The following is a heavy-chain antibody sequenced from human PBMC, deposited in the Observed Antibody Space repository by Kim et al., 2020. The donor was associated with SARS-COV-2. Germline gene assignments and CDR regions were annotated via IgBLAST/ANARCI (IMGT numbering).Heavy chain of an antibody. Sequence: SVKVSCKSSGCTFSSYAISWVRQAPGQGLEWMGGIIPIFGTANYAQKFQGRVTITADESTSTAYMELSSLRSEDTAVYYCARAQGSITMVRGVNITPWGMDVWGQGTTVTVSS. CDR3: ARAQGSITMVRGVNITPWGMDV. CDR2: IIPIFGTA. D-gene: IGHD3-10*01. J-gene: IGHJ6*02. CDR1: GCTFSSYA. V-gene: IGHV1-69*13.